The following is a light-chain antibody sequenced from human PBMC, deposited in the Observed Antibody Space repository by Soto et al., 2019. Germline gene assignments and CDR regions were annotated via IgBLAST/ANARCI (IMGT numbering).Light chain of an antibody. CDR1: SSDVGGYNY. V-gene: IGLV2-11*01. Sequence: QSALTQPRSVSGSPGQSVTISCTGTSSDVGGYNYVSWYQQHPAKAPKLMIYDVSKRPSGVPDRFSGSKSGNTASLTTSGLQAEDEADYYCCSSAGTYTSVFGGGTKVTVL. CDR3: CSSAGTYTSV. CDR2: DVS. J-gene: IGLJ3*02.